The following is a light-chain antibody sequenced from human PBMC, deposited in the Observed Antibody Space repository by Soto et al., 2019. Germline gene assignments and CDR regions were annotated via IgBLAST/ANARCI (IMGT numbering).Light chain of an antibody. Sequence: EVVLTQSPATLSLSPGARATLSCRASRSIDNYLAWYQQKPGQSPRLLIFDASHRAAGIPARFSGSGSGTDFTLTISSLEPEDVGVYYCQQRSNWPPKCTFGQGTRLEIK. CDR3: QQRSNWPPKCT. J-gene: IGKJ2*02. CDR1: RSIDNY. CDR2: DAS. V-gene: IGKV3-11*01.